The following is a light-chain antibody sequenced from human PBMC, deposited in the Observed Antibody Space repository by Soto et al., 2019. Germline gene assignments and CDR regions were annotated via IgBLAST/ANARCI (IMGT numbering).Light chain of an antibody. CDR1: QSVSSSY. CDR2: GAS. J-gene: IGKJ4*01. CDR3: QQYGSSPPNT. Sequence: EFVLTQSPGTLSLSPGERATLSCRASQSVSSSYLAWYQQKPGQAPRLLIYGASSRATGIPDRFSGSGSGTDFTLTISRLEPEDFAVYYCQQYGSSPPNTFGGGTKVEIK. V-gene: IGKV3-20*01.